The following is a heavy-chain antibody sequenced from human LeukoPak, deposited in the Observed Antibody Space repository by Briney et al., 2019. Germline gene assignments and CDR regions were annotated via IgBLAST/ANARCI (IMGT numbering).Heavy chain of an antibody. CDR3: ARDLWDATGY. Sequence: PGGSLRLSCVASGFSSTYMSWVRQAPGKGLEWVSVIYSGDSTYYADPVKGRFTISRDISKNTVYLQMNSLRPEDTAVYHCARDLWDATGYWGQGTLVTVAS. D-gene: IGHD3-3*01. CDR2: IYSGDST. V-gene: IGHV3-66*02. CDR1: GFSSTY. J-gene: IGHJ4*02.